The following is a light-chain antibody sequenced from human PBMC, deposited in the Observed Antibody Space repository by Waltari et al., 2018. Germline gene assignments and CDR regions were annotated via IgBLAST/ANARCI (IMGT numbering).Light chain of an antibody. CDR1: QSVSSN. CDR2: DAS. Sequence: EILMTQSPATLSVSPGERVTLPCRASQSVSSNLAWYQQKPGQTLRLLICDASTRAPSTPARFRGSGSGTEFALTISSLQSEDSAVYYCQQYNHWPPITFGQGTRLEIK. CDR3: QQYNHWPPIT. V-gene: IGKV3-15*01. J-gene: IGKJ5*01.